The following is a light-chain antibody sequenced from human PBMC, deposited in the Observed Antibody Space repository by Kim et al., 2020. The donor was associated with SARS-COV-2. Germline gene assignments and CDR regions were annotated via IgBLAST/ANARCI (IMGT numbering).Light chain of an antibody. J-gene: IGKJ4*01. V-gene: IGKV1-9*01. CDR2: AAS. CDR3: QQVNNYPLT. Sequence: ASVGDRVTIPCRASQGIRSDLAWYQQKPGKAPNLLIYAASTLQSGVPSRFSGSGSGTDFTLTISSLQPEDFATYYCQQVNNYPLTFGGGTKVDIK. CDR1: QGIRSD.